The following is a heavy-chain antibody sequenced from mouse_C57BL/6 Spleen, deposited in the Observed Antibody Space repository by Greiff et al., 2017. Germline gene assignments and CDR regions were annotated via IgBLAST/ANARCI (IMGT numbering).Heavy chain of an antibody. J-gene: IGHJ3*01. D-gene: IGHD2-5*01. Sequence: QVQLQQPGTELVKPGASVKLSCKASGYTFTSYWMHWVKQRPGQGLEWIGNINPSNGGTNYNEKFKSKATLTVDKSSSTADMQLSSQTSEVSAVYYAVRYGIVTTWFAYWGQGTLVTVSA. CDR2: INPSNGGT. V-gene: IGHV1-53*01. CDR3: VRYGIVTTWFAY. CDR1: GYTFTSYW.